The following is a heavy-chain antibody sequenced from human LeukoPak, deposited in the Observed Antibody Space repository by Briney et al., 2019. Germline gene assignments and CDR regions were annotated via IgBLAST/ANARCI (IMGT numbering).Heavy chain of an antibody. V-gene: IGHV3-7*01. D-gene: IGHD1-14*01. Sequence: HPGGSLRLSCAASGFTFISYWMSWVRQAPGKGLEWVANIKQDGSEIYYVDSVKGRFTISIDNAKNSLHLQMNSLRVEDTAVYYCARDRYFQYWGQGTVVTVSS. CDR2: IKQDGSEI. CDR1: GFTFISYW. CDR3: ARDRYFQY. J-gene: IGHJ1*01.